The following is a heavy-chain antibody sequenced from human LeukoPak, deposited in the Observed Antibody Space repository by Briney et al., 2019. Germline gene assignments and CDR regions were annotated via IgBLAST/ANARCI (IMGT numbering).Heavy chain of an antibody. J-gene: IGHJ5*02. D-gene: IGHD6-19*01. CDR3: ARQPSSGWLYNWFDP. V-gene: IGHV4-39*01. Sequence: PSETLPLTCTVSGGSISSSSYYWGWIRQPPGKGLEWIGSIYYSGSTYYNPSLKSRVTISVDTSKNQFSLKLSSVTAADTPVYYCARQPSSGWLYNWFDPWGQGTLVTVSS. CDR1: GGSISSSSYY. CDR2: IYYSGST.